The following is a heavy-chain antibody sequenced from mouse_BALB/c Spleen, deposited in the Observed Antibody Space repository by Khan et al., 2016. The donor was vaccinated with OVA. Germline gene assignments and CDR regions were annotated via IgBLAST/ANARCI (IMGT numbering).Heavy chain of an antibody. J-gene: IGHJ2*01. CDR1: GYTFTSYW. CDR2: TNPTNGRT. CDR3: ARIKKIVATYFDY. D-gene: IGHD1-1*01. Sequence: QVQLKQSGAELVKAGASVKMSCKASGYTFTSYWMHWVKQRLGQGLEWFAETNPTNGRTYYNEKFKSKATLTVDKSSSTAYMLLSGPTFEVSAVYDCARIKKIVATYFDYWGQGTTLTVSS. V-gene: IGHV1S81*02.